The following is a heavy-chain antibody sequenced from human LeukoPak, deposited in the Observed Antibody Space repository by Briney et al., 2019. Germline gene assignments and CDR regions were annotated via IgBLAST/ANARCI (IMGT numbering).Heavy chain of an antibody. D-gene: IGHD3-10*01. CDR2: IYYSGST. Sequence: HPSETLSLACTVSGGSISSYYWSWIRQPPGKGLEWIGYIYYSGSTNYNPSLKSRVTISVDTSKNQFSLKLSSVTAADTAVYCCARGEAHMGRGVYYYYYYMDVWGKGTTVTISS. V-gene: IGHV4-59*08. CDR1: GGSISSYY. J-gene: IGHJ6*03. CDR3: ARGEAHMGRGVYYYYYYMDV.